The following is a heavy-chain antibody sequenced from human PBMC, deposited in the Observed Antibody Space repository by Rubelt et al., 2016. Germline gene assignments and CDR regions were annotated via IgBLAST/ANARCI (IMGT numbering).Heavy chain of an antibody. CDR1: GGTSRTYS. Sequence: QGQLVQSGAEVKKPGSSVKVSCKASGGTSRTYSISWVRQAPGQGLEWMGRIIPIRGVANYAQKFQGRVTITADKSTSAAYMELSSLTSEDTAVYYCASRYCSTTSCYHFDYWGQGTLVTVSS. J-gene: IGHJ4*02. V-gene: IGHV1-69*04. CDR3: ASRYCSTTSCYHFDY. CDR2: IIPIRGVA. D-gene: IGHD2-2*01.